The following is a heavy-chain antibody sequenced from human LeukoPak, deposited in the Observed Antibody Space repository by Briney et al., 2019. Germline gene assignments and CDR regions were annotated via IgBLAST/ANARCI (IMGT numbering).Heavy chain of an antibody. Sequence: SVKVSCTASGGTFSSYAISWVRQAPGQGLEWMGGIIPILGTANYAQKFQGRVTITADESTSTAYMELSSLRSEDTAVYYCASHILVGTPTNWFDPWGQGTLVTVSS. CDR1: GGTFSSYA. CDR3: ASHILVGTPTNWFDP. D-gene: IGHD2-15*01. V-gene: IGHV1-69*13. J-gene: IGHJ5*02. CDR2: IIPILGTA.